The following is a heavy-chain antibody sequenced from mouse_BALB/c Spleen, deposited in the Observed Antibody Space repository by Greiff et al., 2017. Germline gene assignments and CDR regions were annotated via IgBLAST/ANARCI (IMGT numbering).Heavy chain of an antibody. CDR2: IYYSGTI. J-gene: IGHJ1*01. Sequence: DVQLQESGPGLVKPSQTVSLTCTVTGISITTGNYRWSWIRQFPGNKLEWIGYIYYSGTITYNPSLTSRTTITRDTSKNQFFLEMNSLTAEDTATYYCARDRPYWYFDVWGAGTTVTVSS. CDR1: GISITTGNYR. CDR3: ARDRPYWYFDV. V-gene: IGHV3-5*02.